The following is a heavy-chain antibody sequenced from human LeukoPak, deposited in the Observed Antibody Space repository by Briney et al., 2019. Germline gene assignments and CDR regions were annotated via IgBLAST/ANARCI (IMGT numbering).Heavy chain of an antibody. V-gene: IGHV1-24*01. CDR1: GYTLTQLS. CDR3: ARVKYCTKGVCYHFDY. CDR2: FHPEDGET. J-gene: IGHJ4*02. D-gene: IGHD2-8*01. Sequence: ASVTVSFTVSGYTLTQLSMHWVRHPPGKGHEWMGGFHPEDGETIYAQKFQGRVTMTEDTSTGTAYMELSSLRSDDSAVYYCARVKYCTKGVCYHFDYWGQGTLVTVSS.